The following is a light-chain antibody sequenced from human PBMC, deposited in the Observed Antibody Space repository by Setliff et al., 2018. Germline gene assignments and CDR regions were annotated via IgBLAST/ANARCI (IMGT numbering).Light chain of an antibody. J-gene: IGLJ1*01. CDR2: EVS. CDR3: TSYTSSSTLYV. CDR1: DSDVGGFNL. Sequence: QSALAQPASVSGSPGQSITISCTGTDSDVGGFNLVSWYQQHPGKAPKLMIYEVSNRPSGVSNRFSGSKSGNTASLTISGLQAEDEADYYCTSYTSSSTLYVFGTGTKVTVL. V-gene: IGLV2-14*01.